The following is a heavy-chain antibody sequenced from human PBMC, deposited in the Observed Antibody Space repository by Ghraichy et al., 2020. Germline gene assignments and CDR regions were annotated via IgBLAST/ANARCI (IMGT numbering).Heavy chain of an antibody. CDR3: ARGGVYGSGSYDY. V-gene: IGHV1-2*02. CDR1: GYTFTAYH. J-gene: IGHJ4*02. CDR2: INPDSGGT. Sequence: ASVKVSCKASGYTFTAYHIHWVRQAPGQGLEWMGRINPDSGGTKCAQKFQDRVTMTRDTSTSTAYMDLSRLRFDDTAVYYCARGGVYGSGSYDYWGQGTLVTVSS. D-gene: IGHD3-10*01.